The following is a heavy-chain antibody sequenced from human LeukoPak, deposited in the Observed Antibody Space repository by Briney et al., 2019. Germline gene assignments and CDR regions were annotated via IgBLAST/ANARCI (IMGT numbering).Heavy chain of an antibody. J-gene: IGHJ4*02. D-gene: IGHD2-2*01. V-gene: IGHV4-38-2*01. CDR2: IYHSGST. CDR3: ARHRYCSSTSCQGSDY. CDR1: GYSISSGYY. Sequence: PSETLSLTCAVSGYSISSGYYWGWIRQPPGKGLEWIGSIYHSGSTHYNPSLKSRVTISVDTSKNQFSLKLSSVTAADTAVYYCARHRYCSSTSCQGSDYWGQGTLVTVSS.